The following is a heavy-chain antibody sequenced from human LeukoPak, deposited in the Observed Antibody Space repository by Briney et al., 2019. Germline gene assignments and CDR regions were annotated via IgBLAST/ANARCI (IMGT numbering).Heavy chain of an antibody. CDR1: GFTFSSYA. CDR3: VKGAPSYCSGGNCYRWFDP. Sequence: GGSLRLSCSASGFTFSSYAMHWVRQAPGKGLEYVSAISSNGGSTYYADSVKGRFTISRDNSKNTLYLQMSSLRAEDTAVYYCVKGAPSYCSGGNCYRWFDPWGQGTLVTVSS. J-gene: IGHJ5*02. CDR2: ISSNGGST. D-gene: IGHD2-15*01. V-gene: IGHV3-64D*06.